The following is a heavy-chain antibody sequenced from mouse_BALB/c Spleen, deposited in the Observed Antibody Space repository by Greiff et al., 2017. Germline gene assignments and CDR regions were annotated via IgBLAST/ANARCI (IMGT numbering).Heavy chain of an antibody. Sequence: QVQLQQSGAELVRPGVSVKISCKGSGYTFTDYAMHWVKQSPAKSLEWIGVISTYYGDASYNQKFKGKATMTVDKSSSTAYMELARLTSEDSAIYYCASYDYGFADWGQGTLVTVSA. V-gene: IGHV1S137*01. CDR1: GYTFTDYA. CDR2: ISTYYGDA. J-gene: IGHJ3*01. D-gene: IGHD2-4*01. CDR3: ASYDYGFAD.